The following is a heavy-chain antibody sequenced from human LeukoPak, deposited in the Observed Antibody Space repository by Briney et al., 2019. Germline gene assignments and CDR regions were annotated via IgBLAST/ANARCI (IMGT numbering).Heavy chain of an antibody. J-gene: IGHJ4*02. CDR3: ARRSRWWLWYFDY. D-gene: IGHD2-15*01. V-gene: IGHV4-34*01. CDR1: GGSFSGYY. CDR2: INHSGST. Sequence: RASETLSLTCAVYGGSFSGYYWSWIRQPPGKGLEWIGEINHSGSTNYNPSLKSRVTLSVDTSKNQFSLKLSSVTAADTAVYYCARRSRWWLWYFDYWGQGTLVTVSS.